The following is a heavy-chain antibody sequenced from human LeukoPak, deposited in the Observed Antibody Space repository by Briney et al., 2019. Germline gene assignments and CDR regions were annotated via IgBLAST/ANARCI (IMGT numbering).Heavy chain of an antibody. D-gene: IGHD6-13*01. CDR3: ASYLGAAAPLGY. CDR2: LNSNSGNT. Sequence: SVKVSCKASGGTFSSYAISWVRQAPGQGLEWMGWLNSNSGNTGYAQKFQGRVTITADESTSTAYMELSSLRSEDTAVYYCASYLGAAAPLGYWGQGTLVTVSS. J-gene: IGHJ4*02. CDR1: GGTFSSYA. V-gene: IGHV1-69*13.